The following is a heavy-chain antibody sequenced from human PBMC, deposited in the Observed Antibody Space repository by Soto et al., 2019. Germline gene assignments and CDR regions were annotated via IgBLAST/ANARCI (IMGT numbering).Heavy chain of an antibody. V-gene: IGHV4-30-4*01. CDR2: IYYSGST. Sequence: SETLSLTCTVSGGSISSDNSYWTWIRQPPGKGLEWVGCIYYSGSTYYNPSLKSRVTISVDTSKNQFSLKLSSVTAADTAVYYCARAGEVGATAFDIWGQGTMVTVSS. CDR3: ARAGEVGATAFDI. J-gene: IGHJ3*02. CDR1: GGSISSDNSY. D-gene: IGHD1-26*01.